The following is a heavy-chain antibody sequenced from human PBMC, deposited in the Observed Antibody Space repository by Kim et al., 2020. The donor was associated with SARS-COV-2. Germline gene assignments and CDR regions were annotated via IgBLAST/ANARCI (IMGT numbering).Heavy chain of an antibody. V-gene: IGHV4-59*01. Sequence: SETLSLTCTVSGGSISSYYWSWIRQPPGKGLEWIGYIYYSGSTNYNPSLKSRVTISVDTSKNQFSLKLSSVTAADTAVYYCARLHYYDSSGYSSLWYFDYWGQGTLVTVSS. CDR3: ARLHYYDSSGYSSLWYFDY. CDR2: IYYSGST. J-gene: IGHJ4*02. CDR1: GGSISSYY. D-gene: IGHD3-22*01.